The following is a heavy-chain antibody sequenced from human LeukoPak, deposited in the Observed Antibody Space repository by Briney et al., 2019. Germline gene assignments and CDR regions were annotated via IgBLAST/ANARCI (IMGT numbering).Heavy chain of an antibody. Sequence: GGSLRLSCAASGFTFTRFNMNWVRQAPGKGLELVSSITTSGTYIYYADSVKGRFTISRDNSKNTLYLQMNSLRAEDTAVYYCAKARATYLYDTSGYSALDYWGQGTLVTVSP. V-gene: IGHV3-21*01. J-gene: IGHJ4*02. CDR2: ITTSGTYI. D-gene: IGHD3-22*01. CDR1: GFTFTRFN. CDR3: AKARATYLYDTSGYSALDY.